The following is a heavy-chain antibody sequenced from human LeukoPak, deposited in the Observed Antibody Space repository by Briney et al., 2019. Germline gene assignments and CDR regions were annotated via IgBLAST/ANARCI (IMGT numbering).Heavy chain of an antibody. J-gene: IGHJ5*02. D-gene: IGHD2-2*01. Sequence: SQTLSLTSAISGDSVSSNSVTWNWVRQSPSRGLEWLGRTYYRSTWYNDYAVSVRGRITVNPDTSKNQFSLHLNSVTPEDTAVYYCARRLTQYDCFDPWGQGILVTVSS. V-gene: IGHV6-1*01. CDR3: ARRLTQYDCFDP. CDR2: TYYRSTWYN. CDR1: GDSVSSNSVT.